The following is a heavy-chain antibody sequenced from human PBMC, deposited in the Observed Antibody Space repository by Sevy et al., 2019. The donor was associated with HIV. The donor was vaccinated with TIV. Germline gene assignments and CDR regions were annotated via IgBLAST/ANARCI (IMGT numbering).Heavy chain of an antibody. D-gene: IGHD2-2*01. J-gene: IGHJ4*02. CDR1: GGSIGSGGYF. CDR3: VSVLPAAYYFEY. V-gene: IGHV4-31*03. Sequence: SETLSLTCTASGGSIGSGGYFWGWIRHPPGKGLEWIGHIYYSGTTHYYPSLKSRASISVDTSKNQFSLKLSSVTAADTAVYYCVSVLPAAYYFEYWGQGTLVTVSS. CDR2: IYYSGTT.